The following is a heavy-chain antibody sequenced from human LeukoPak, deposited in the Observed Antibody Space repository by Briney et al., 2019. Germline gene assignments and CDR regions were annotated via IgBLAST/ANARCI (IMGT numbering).Heavy chain of an antibody. D-gene: IGHD1-26*01. Sequence: GGSLRLSCAASGXTFTSYAMTWVRQAPGKGLEWVSVISGDGGSTNYADSVEGRFTISRDKSKNTVNLQMNSLRVEDTAIYCCAKGRYYYYFDDWGQGTLVTVSS. CDR1: GXTFTSYA. J-gene: IGHJ4*02. CDR3: AKGRYYYYFDD. CDR2: ISGDGGST. V-gene: IGHV3-23*01.